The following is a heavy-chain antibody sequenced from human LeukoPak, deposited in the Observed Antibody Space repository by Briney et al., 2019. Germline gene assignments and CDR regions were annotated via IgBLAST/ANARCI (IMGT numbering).Heavy chain of an antibody. CDR1: GFTFSSYA. D-gene: IGHD1-1*01. CDR3: ARRPGFYYYMDV. CDR2: ISGSGGST. J-gene: IGHJ6*03. Sequence: GGSLRLSCAASGFTFSSYAMSWVHQAPGKGLEWVSAISGSGGSTYYADSVKGRFTISRDNAKNSLYLQMNSLRAEDTAVYYCARRPGFYYYMDVWGKGTTVTVSS. V-gene: IGHV3-23*01.